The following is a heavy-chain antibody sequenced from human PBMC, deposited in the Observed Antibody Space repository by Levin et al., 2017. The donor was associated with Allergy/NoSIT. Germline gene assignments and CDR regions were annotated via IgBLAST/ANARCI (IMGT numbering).Heavy chain of an antibody. D-gene: IGHD3-10*01. V-gene: IGHV2-70*11. CDR2: IDWDDDK. Sequence: KSGPTLVKPTQTLTLTCTFSGFSLSTSGMCVSWIRQPPGKALEWLARIDWDDDKYYSTSLKTRLTISKDTSKNQVVLTMTNMDPVDTATYYCARSTTYYYGSGAQTTAFDIWGQGTMVTVSS. J-gene: IGHJ3*02. CDR1: GFSLSTSGMC. CDR3: ARSTTYYYGSGAQTTAFDI.